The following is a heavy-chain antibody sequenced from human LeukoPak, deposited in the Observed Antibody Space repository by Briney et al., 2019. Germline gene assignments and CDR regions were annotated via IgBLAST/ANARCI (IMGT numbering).Heavy chain of an antibody. Sequence: GGSLRLSCAASGFTFSSYAMHWVRQAPGKGLEWVAVISYDGSNKYYADSVKGRFTISRDNSKNTLYLQMNSLRAEDTAVYYCARARAIVPAATFDYWGQGTLVTVSS. CDR2: ISYDGSNK. D-gene: IGHD2-2*01. CDR1: GFTFSSYA. J-gene: IGHJ4*02. CDR3: ARARAIVPAATFDY. V-gene: IGHV3-30*04.